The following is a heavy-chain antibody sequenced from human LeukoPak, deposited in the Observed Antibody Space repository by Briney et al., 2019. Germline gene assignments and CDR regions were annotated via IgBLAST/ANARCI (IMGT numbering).Heavy chain of an antibody. CDR2: VYYSGST. Sequence: SETLSLTCIVSGDSVSSGSSYWSWLRQPPGKGLEWIGYVYYSGSTNYNPSLKSRVTISVDTSKNQFSLKLSSVTAADTAVYYCARGAATYDYWGQGTLVTVSS. CDR3: ARGAATYDY. CDR1: GDSVSSGSSY. D-gene: IGHD6-25*01. J-gene: IGHJ4*02. V-gene: IGHV4-61*01.